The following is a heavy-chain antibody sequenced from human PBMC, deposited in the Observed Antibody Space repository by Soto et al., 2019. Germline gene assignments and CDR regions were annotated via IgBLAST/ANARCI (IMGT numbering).Heavy chain of an antibody. D-gene: IGHD1-20*01. CDR1: GFPFSSYS. CDR3: ARGTITDFDY. Sequence: TGGSLRLSCAAPGFPFSSYSMKWVRQAPGKGLEWVSSISSSCSYIYYADSVKGRFTISRDNAKNSLYLQMNSLRAEDTAVYYCARGTITDFDYWGQGTLVTVSS. CDR2: ISSSCSYI. J-gene: IGHJ4*02. V-gene: IGHV3-21*01.